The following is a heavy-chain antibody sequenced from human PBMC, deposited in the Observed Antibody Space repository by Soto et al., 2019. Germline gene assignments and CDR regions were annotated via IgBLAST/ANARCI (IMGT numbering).Heavy chain of an antibody. CDR1: GFSFSNAW. J-gene: IGHJ4*02. CDR3: SFQESTTVTTFEY. V-gene: IGHV3-15*01. D-gene: IGHD4-17*01. Sequence: EVQLVESGGGLIKPGGSLRLSCAASGFSFSNAWMSWVRQAPGKGLEWVGRIKSKTDGETTDYAAPVKGRFTISRDDSQNTLYLQMNSLNTADTAVYYCSFQESTTVTTFEYWGQRTLVTVSS. CDR2: IKSKTDGETT.